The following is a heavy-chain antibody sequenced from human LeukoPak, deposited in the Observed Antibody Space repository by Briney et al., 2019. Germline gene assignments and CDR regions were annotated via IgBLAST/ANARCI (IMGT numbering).Heavy chain of an antibody. V-gene: IGHV1-18*01. CDR3: ARERGGYSYGYWDY. CDR1: GYTFTSYG. CDR2: ISAYNCNT. Sequence: ASVKVSCKASGYTFTSYGISWVRQAPGQGPEWMGWISAYNCNTNYAQKLQGRITMTTDTSTSTAYLELRSLRSDDPAVYYCARERGGYSYGYWDYWGQGTLVTVSS. J-gene: IGHJ4*02. D-gene: IGHD5-18*01.